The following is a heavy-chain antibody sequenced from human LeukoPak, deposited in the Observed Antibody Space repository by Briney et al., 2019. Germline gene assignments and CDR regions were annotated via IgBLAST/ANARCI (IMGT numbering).Heavy chain of an antibody. J-gene: IGHJ4*02. CDR2: ISGSDAGT. CDR1: GFTFNTYA. D-gene: IGHD3-9*01. V-gene: IGHV3-23*01. Sequence: GGSLRLSCAASGFTFNTYAMSWVRQAPGKGLEWVSAISGSDAGTYYADSVKGRFTISRDSSKNTLFLQMNSLRAEDTAVYYCAKGRYYNILTGYYVRRGLDYWGQGTLVTVSS. CDR3: AKGRYYNILTGYYVRRGLDY.